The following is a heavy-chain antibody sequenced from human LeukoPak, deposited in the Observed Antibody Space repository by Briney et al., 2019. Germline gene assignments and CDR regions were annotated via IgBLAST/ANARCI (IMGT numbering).Heavy chain of an antibody. CDR1: GFTVSSNY. D-gene: IGHD4-17*01. Sequence: PGGSLRLSCAASGFTVSSNYMSWVRQAPRKGLEWVSVIYIGGSTYYADHAQGRFTISRANSKNTLYLQINSLRIEDTAAYYCAREIHYGEPDYWGQGTLVTVSS. V-gene: IGHV3-53*01. J-gene: IGHJ4*02. CDR3: AREIHYGEPDY. CDR2: IYIGGST.